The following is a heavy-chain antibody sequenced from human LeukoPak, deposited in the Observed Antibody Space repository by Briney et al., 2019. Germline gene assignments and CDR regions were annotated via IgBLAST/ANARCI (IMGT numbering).Heavy chain of an antibody. CDR3: ARRDSSGYYYYYPLDY. CDR1: GFTFSSYP. J-gene: IGHJ4*02. D-gene: IGHD3-22*01. Sequence: PGGSLRLSCAASGFTFSSYPMHWVRQAPGKGLEWVAVISYDGSSRYSADSVKGRFTISRDNAKNSLYLQMNSLRAEDTAVYYCARRDSSGYYYYYPLDYWGQGTLVTVSS. V-gene: IGHV3-30*04. CDR2: ISYDGSSR.